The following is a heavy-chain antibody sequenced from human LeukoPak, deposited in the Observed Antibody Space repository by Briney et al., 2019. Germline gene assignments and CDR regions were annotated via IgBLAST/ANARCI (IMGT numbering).Heavy chain of an antibody. CDR2: IGGSGSST. Sequence: PGGSLRLSCAASGFTFNTYAMSWVRQAPGKGLEWVSGIGGSGSSTYYAESVKGRFTIPRDNSKNTLYLQMNSLRAEDTAAYYCAKAVDDYFFDYWGQGTLVTVSS. CDR1: GFTFNTYA. D-gene: IGHD2-21*02. J-gene: IGHJ4*02. V-gene: IGHV3-23*01. CDR3: AKAVDDYFFDY.